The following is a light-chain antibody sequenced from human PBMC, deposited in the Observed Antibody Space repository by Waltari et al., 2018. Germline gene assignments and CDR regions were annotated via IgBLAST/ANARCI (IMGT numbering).Light chain of an antibody. CDR1: SSDVGGYNY. J-gene: IGLJ2*01. CDR2: DVT. V-gene: IGLV2-14*03. CDR3: SSYTSSNTLV. Sequence: QSALTQPASVSGSPGQSITVSCTGSSSDVGGYNYVSWYQQHPGTAPKLILYDVTNRPSGVSSRFSGSKSGNTASLAISGLQAEDEADYYCSSYTSSNTLVFGGGTKLTVL.